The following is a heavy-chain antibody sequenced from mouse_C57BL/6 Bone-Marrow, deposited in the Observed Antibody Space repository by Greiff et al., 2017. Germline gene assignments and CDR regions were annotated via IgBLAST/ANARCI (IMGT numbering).Heavy chain of an antibody. CDR2: ISDGGSYT. D-gene: IGHD1-1*01. J-gene: IGHJ4*01. Sequence: EVQLVESGGGLVKPGGSLKLSCAASGFTFSSYAMSWVRQTPEKRLEGVATISDGGSYTYYPDNVKGRFTISRDNAKNNLYLQMSHLKSEDTAMYYCARDGSRGYYAMDYWGQGTSVTVSS. V-gene: IGHV5-4*01. CDR1: GFTFSSYA. CDR3: ARDGSRGYYAMDY.